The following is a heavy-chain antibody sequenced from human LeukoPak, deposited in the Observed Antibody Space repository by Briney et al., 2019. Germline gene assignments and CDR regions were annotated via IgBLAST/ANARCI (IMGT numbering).Heavy chain of an antibody. CDR2: IRTYNADT. J-gene: IGHJ4*02. V-gene: IGHV1-18*01. D-gene: IGHD4-17*01. CDR3: ARDSVGGYGDYIDY. Sequence: ASVKVSCKASGYSFTTYGISWVRQAPGQGLEWMGWIRTYNADTKYAQNLQGRVTLTTDTSTSTVYMELRSLRSDDTAVYYCARDSVGGYGDYIDYWGQGTLVTVSS. CDR1: GYSFTTYG.